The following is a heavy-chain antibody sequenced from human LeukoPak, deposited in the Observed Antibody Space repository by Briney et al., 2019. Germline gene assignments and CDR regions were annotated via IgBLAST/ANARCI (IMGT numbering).Heavy chain of an antibody. V-gene: IGHV1-46*01. Sequence: ASVKVSCKASGYTFTIYYMHWVRQAPGQGLEWMGIINPSGGGTSYAQKFQGRVTMTRDTSTSTVYMELSSLKSEDTAMYYCARDLLTPLYSSPWVGAFDIWGQGTMVTVSS. CDR1: GYTFTIYY. J-gene: IGHJ3*02. D-gene: IGHD6-13*01. CDR3: ARDLLTPLYSSPWVGAFDI. CDR2: INPSGGGT.